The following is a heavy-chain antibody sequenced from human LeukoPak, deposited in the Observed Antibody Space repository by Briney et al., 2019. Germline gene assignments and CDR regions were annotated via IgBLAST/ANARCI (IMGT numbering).Heavy chain of an antibody. CDR1: GFTFSSYA. J-gene: IGHJ4*02. CDR2: ISYDGSNK. CDR3: ARDQYSGRYYVNFFDY. Sequence: PGGSLRLSCAASGFTFSSYAMHWVRQPPGKGLEWVAVISYDGSNKYYADSVKGRFTISRDNSKNTLYLQMNRLRAEDTAVYYCARDQYSGRYYVNFFDYWGEGTLVTVSS. D-gene: IGHD1-26*01. V-gene: IGHV3-30-3*01.